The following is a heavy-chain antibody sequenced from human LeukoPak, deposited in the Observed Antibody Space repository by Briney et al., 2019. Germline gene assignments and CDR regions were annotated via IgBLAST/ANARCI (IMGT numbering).Heavy chain of an antibody. J-gene: IGHJ4*02. D-gene: IGHD1-1*01. Sequence: GGSLRLSCAASGFTFSSYAMHWVRQAPGKGLEWVAVISYDGSNKYYADSVKGRFTISRDNSKNTLYLQMNSLRAEDTAVYYCARDLTGTIYYWGQGTLVTVSS. CDR3: ARDLTGTIYY. CDR1: GFTFSSYA. V-gene: IGHV3-30-3*01. CDR2: ISYDGSNK.